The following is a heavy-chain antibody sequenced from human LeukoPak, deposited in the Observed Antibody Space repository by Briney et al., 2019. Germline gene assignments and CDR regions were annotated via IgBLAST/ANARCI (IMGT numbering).Heavy chain of an antibody. Sequence: SETLSLTCTVSGGSIRSYYWGWIRQPPGKGLEWIGDIHHSGSTDYNPSLKSRVTISVDTSKNQFSLTLSSVTAADTAVYHCARRGYYYDSRGYYYFDYWGQGTLVTVPS. D-gene: IGHD3-22*01. CDR2: IHHSGST. CDR3: ARRGYYYDSRGYYYFDY. J-gene: IGHJ4*02. CDR1: GGSIRSYY. V-gene: IGHV4-59*01.